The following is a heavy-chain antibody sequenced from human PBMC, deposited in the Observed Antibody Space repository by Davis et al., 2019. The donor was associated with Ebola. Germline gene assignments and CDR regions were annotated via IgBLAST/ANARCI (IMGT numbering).Heavy chain of an antibody. D-gene: IGHD3-9*01. CDR1: GGSISSSNW. Sequence: MPSETLSLTCAVSGGSISSSNWWSWVRQPPGKGLEWIGEIYHSGSTNYNPSLKSRVTISVDKSKNQFSLKLSSVTAADTAVYYCARRRYFDKGYWFDPWGQGTLVTVSS. CDR2: IYHSGST. J-gene: IGHJ5*02. CDR3: ARRRYFDKGYWFDP. V-gene: IGHV4-4*02.